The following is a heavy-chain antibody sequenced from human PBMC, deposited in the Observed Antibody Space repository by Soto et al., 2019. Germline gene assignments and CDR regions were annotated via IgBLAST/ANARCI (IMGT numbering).Heavy chain of an antibody. V-gene: IGHV3-23*01. Sequence: GGSLRLSCAASGFTFSTFDMTWVRQAPGKGLEWVSLIRGVAGSTHYPDSVKGRFTISKDNSNNMLYLEMNSLRADDTAVYFCVKGAWLNYWGQGNMVTVSS. CDR1: GFTFSTFD. D-gene: IGHD3-16*01. CDR2: IRGVAGST. CDR3: VKGAWLNY. J-gene: IGHJ4*02.